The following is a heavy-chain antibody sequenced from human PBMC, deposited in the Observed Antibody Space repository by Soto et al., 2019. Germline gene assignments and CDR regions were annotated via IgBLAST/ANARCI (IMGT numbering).Heavy chain of an antibody. V-gene: IGHV4-61*01. CDR3: ARVRCSSTSCFLSNWFDP. CDR1: GGSVSSGSYY. D-gene: IGHD2-2*01. Sequence: PSETLSLTCTVSGGSVSSGSYYWSWIRQPPGKGLEWIGYIYYSGSTNYNPSLKSRVTISVDTSKNQFSLKLSSVTAADTAVYYCARVRCSSTSCFLSNWFDPWGQGTLVTVSS. J-gene: IGHJ5*02. CDR2: IYYSGST.